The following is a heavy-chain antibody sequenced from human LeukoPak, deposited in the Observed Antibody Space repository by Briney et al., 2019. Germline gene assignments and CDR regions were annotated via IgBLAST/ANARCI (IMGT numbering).Heavy chain of an antibody. V-gene: IGHV3-30*04. J-gene: IGHJ4*01. D-gene: IGHD2-15*01. CDR3: ARAYCSGGTCYSATD. CDR2: ISYDGSNK. CDR1: GFTFSNYA. Sequence: GGSLRLSCAASGFTFSNYAMYWVRQAPGKGLEYGAVISYDGSNKYYADSVKGRFTISRDNSKNTLYLQMNSLRAEDTAVYYCARAYCSGGTCYSATDWGHGTMVTVSS.